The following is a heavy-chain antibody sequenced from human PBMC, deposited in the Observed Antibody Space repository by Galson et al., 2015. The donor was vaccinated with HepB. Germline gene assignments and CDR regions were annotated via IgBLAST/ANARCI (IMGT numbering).Heavy chain of an antibody. CDR1: GFTFNNAW. CDR3: TAGLGSIAGDY. Sequence: SLRLSCAASGFTFNNAWMSWVRQAPGKGLEWVGRIKSKTAGGTTDYAAPVKGRFTISRDDSKNTLYLQMNSLKTEDTAVYYCTAGLGSIAGDYWGQGTLVTASS. CDR2: IKSKTAGGTT. D-gene: IGHD6-6*01. J-gene: IGHJ4*02. V-gene: IGHV3-15*01.